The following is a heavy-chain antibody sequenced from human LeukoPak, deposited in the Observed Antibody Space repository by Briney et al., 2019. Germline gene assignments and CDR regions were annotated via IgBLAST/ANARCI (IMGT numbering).Heavy chain of an antibody. CDR3: ARVNYDILTGSFDY. Sequence: SVKVSCTSSGGTFSRYAISWVRQAPGHGLEWMGGIIPIFGTANYAQKFQGRVTITTDESTSTAYMELSSLRSEDTAVYYCARVNYDILTGSFDYWGQGTLVTVSS. J-gene: IGHJ4*02. CDR2: IIPIFGTA. V-gene: IGHV1-69*05. CDR1: GGTFSRYA. D-gene: IGHD3-9*01.